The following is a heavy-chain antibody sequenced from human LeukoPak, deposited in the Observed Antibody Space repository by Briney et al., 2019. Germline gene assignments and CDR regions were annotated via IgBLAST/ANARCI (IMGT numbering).Heavy chain of an antibody. CDR3: ARDPKSQLLLDY. CDR1: GFTFTDEY. J-gene: IGHJ4*02. V-gene: IGHV1-2*02. D-gene: IGHD2-2*01. Sequence: ASLKDSCKSSGFTFTDEYIHWVRQAPRQGLEWMGWINPYSGAINYAQKFQGRVTLTRDTSISTAYMELSRLTSGDTAVYYCARDPKSQLLLDYWGQGTLVTVSS. CDR2: INPYSGAI.